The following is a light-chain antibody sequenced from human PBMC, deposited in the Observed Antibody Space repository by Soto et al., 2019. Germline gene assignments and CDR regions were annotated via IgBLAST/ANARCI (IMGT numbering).Light chain of an antibody. CDR3: QQRRIWLT. Sequence: EIILTQSPATLSLSPGERATLSCRASQSVGNFLAWYHQKPGQAPRLLIYDASNRATGIPGRFSGSGSGTDFSLTISSLEAEDFAVYYCQQRRIWLTFGGGTKVEVK. CDR1: QSVGNF. CDR2: DAS. J-gene: IGKJ4*01. V-gene: IGKV3-11*01.